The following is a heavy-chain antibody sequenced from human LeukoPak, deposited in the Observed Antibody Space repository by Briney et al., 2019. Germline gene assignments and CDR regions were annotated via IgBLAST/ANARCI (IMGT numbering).Heavy chain of an antibody. D-gene: IGHD5-18*01. CDR1: GGSISSGGYY. CDR2: IYYSGST. V-gene: IGHV4-31*03. J-gene: IGHJ4*02. CDR3: ARGGARLYSYGYVFGY. Sequence: PSQTLSLTCTVSGGSISSGGYYWSWIRQHPAKGLEWNGYIYYSGSTYYNPSLKSRVTISVDTSKNQFSLKLSSVTAADTAVYYCARGGARLYSYGYVFGYWGQGTLVTVSS.